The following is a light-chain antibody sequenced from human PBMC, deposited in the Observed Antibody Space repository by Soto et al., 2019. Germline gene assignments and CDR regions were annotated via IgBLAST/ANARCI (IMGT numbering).Light chain of an antibody. Sequence: QSVLTQPPSVSGARGQTVTISCTGSSSNIGANYDVHWYQQRPGTAPKLLIFGNNNRPSGVPDRFSGSKSGTSASLAISGLQSEDEADYYCAAWDDSLNGWVFGGGTQLTVL. CDR3: AAWDDSLNGWV. J-gene: IGLJ3*02. V-gene: IGLV1-40*01. CDR1: SSNIGANYD. CDR2: GNN.